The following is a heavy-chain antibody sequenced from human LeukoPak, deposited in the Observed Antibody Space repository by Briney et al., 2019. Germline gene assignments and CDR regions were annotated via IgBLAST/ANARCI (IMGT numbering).Heavy chain of an antibody. Sequence: TGRSLRLSCAASGFTFSSYGMHWVRQAPGKGLEWVAVIWYDGSNKYYADSVKGRFTISRDNSKNTLYLQMNSLRAEDTAVYYCARRGPTVVTPGLYGDYGMDVWGQGTTVTVSS. CDR3: ARRGPTVVTPGLYGDYGMDV. V-gene: IGHV3-33*01. D-gene: IGHD4-23*01. CDR1: GFTFSSYG. J-gene: IGHJ6*02. CDR2: IWYDGSNK.